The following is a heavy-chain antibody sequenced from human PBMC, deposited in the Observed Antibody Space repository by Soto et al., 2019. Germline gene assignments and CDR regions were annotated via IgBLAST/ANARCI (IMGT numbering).Heavy chain of an antibody. D-gene: IGHD2-21*01. V-gene: IGHV1-18*01. J-gene: IGHJ4*02. CDR1: GYTFTTYG. CDR3: AITGDAYHLRLPFWPLTY. Sequence: QVQLVQSGAEVKKPGASVKVSCKASGYTFTTYGISWVRQAPGQGLEWMGWIRAYNGNTNYAQKLQGRVTMTTDTSTSTAYMKLRSLRSDDTAVYYCAITGDAYHLRLPFWPLTYWGQGTLVTVSS. CDR2: IRAYNGNT.